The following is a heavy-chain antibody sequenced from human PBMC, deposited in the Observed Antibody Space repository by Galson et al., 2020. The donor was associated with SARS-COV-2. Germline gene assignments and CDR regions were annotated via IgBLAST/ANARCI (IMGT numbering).Heavy chain of an antibody. Sequence: ASVKVSCKASGYTFTSYYMHWVRQAPGQGLEWMGIINPSGGSTSYAQKFQGRVTMTRDTSTSTVYMELSSLRSEDTAVYYCARDFPRGRSTIFGVAYSGWLDYWGQGTLVTVSS. D-gene: IGHD3-3*01. V-gene: IGHV1-46*01. CDR1: GYTFTSYY. CDR3: ARDFPRGRSTIFGVAYSGWLDY. CDR2: INPSGGST. J-gene: IGHJ4*02.